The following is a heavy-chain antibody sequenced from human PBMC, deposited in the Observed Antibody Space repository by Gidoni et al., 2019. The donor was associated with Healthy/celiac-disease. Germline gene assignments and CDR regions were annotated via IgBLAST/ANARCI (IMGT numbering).Heavy chain of an antibody. J-gene: IGHJ4*02. D-gene: IGHD6-19*01. CDR2: INHSGST. V-gene: IGHV4-34*01. CDR1: GGSFSGYY. Sequence: QVQLQQWGAGLLKPSETLSLTCAVYGGSFSGYYWSWIRQPPGKGLEWIGEINHSGSTNYNPSLKSRVTISVDTSKNQFSLKLSSVTAADTAVYYCARGRGWLYTGYYFDYWGQGTLVTVSS. CDR3: ARGRGWLYTGYYFDY.